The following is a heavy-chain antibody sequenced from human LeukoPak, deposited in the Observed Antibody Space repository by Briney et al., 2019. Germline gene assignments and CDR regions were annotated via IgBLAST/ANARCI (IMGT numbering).Heavy chain of an antibody. CDR3: AREEGGYSGYDFNLGFDY. D-gene: IGHD5-12*01. Sequence: GGSLRLSCAASGFTFSSYAMHWVRQAPGKGLEWVAVISYDGSNKYYADSVKGRFTISRDNSKNTLYLQMNSLRAEDTAVYYCAREEGGYSGYDFNLGFDYWGQGTLVTVSS. V-gene: IGHV3-30-3*01. CDR2: ISYDGSNK. J-gene: IGHJ4*02. CDR1: GFTFSSYA.